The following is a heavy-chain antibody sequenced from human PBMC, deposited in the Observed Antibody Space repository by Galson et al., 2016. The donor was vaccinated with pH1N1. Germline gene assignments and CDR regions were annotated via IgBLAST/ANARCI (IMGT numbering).Heavy chain of an antibody. CDR1: GGSISSGGYY. CDR2: IFYSGST. J-gene: IGHJ4*02. Sequence: TLSLTCSVSGGSISSGGYYWNWIRQHPGKGLEWIGCIFYSGSTYYNPSLKSRVTISVDTSKSQFSLKLSSVTAADTAVYYCARGIAAAGTFYFDYWGQGTLVTVSS. D-gene: IGHD6-13*01. CDR3: ARGIAAAGTFYFDY. V-gene: IGHV4-31*03.